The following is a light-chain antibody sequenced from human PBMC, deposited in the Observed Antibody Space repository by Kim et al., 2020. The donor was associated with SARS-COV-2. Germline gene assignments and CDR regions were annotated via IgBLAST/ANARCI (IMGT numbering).Light chain of an antibody. CDR2: GAS. J-gene: IGKJ4*01. CDR3: QQYNNWPLT. Sequence: ELVMTQSPATLSVSPGERATLSCRASQSVSSDLAWYQQKPGQAPRLLIYGASTRATGIPARFSGSGSGTEFTLTISSLQSADFAVYYCQQYNNWPLTFGGGTKVDIK. V-gene: IGKV3-15*01. CDR1: QSVSSD.